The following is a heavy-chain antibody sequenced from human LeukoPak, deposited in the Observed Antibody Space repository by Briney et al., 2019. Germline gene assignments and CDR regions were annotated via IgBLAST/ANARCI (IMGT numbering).Heavy chain of an antibody. V-gene: IGHV3-48*01. Sequence: GGSLRLSCEASGFTFRSYAMNWVRQTPGRGLEWVSYISTTSTTIYYADSVQGRFTVSRDNDKNSPYLQMHSLRAEDTAVYYCARDSWGGATQVDFWGQGTLVTVSS. J-gene: IGHJ4*02. CDR1: GFTFRSYA. CDR3: ARDSWGGATQVDF. D-gene: IGHD1-26*01. CDR2: ISTTSTTI.